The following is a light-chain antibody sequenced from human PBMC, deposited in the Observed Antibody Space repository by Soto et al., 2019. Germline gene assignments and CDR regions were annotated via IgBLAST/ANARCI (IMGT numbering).Light chain of an antibody. Sequence: DIQMTQSPSTLSASIGDRVIITCRASQSISSRLAWYQQKPGKAPKVLIYDASSLESGVPSRFSGSGSGTEFTLTITSLQHDDFATYYCQQYSDSSGAFGQGTKVHI. CDR3: QQYSDSSGA. J-gene: IGKJ1*01. CDR1: QSISSR. V-gene: IGKV1-5*01. CDR2: DAS.